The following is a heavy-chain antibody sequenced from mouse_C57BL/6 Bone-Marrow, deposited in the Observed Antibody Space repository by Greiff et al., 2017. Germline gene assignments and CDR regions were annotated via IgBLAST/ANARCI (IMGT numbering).Heavy chain of an antibody. CDR1: GFTINDDY. V-gene: IGHV14-4*01. Sequence: EVQLQQSGAELVRPGASVKLSCTASGFTINDDYIPWVKQRPEQGLEWIGWIGPEIGDTEYASKFQGRATITSDTSSNTAYLQLSSLTSEDTAVYYCSSSDGNYFDFWGRGNRITVAA. D-gene: IGHD2-1*01. CDR2: IGPEIGDT. J-gene: IGHJ2*03. CDR3: SSSDGNYFDF.